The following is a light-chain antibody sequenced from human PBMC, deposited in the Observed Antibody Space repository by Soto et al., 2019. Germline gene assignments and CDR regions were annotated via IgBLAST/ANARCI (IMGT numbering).Light chain of an antibody. CDR1: QSISRY. CDR3: QQYGSSPPT. J-gene: IGKJ1*01. V-gene: IGKV3-20*01. Sequence: EIVLTQSAGTLSLSAGERTTLSWRASQSISRYLAWYQQKPGQGPRLLIYGASSRATGTPDRFSGSGSGTDFTLTINRLETEDLALYYCQQYGSSPPTFGQGTKVDI. CDR2: GAS.